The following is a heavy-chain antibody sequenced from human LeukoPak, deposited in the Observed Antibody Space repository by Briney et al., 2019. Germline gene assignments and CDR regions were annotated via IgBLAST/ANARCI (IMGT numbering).Heavy chain of an antibody. D-gene: IGHD3-3*01. CDR1: GASIGSGSYY. J-gene: IGHJ3*02. Sequence: PSETLSLTCSVSGASIGSGSYYWSWIRQHPGKGLEWIGYIYYSGSADYNPSLKSRVTISVDRSKNQFSLNLRSVTAADTAVYYCARGEKRFLERFFDAFDIWGQGTMVTVSS. V-gene: IGHV4-31*03. CDR3: ARGEKRFLERFFDAFDI. CDR2: IYYSGSA.